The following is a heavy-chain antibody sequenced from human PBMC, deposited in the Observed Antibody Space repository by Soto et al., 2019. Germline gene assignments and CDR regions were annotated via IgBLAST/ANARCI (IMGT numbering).Heavy chain of an antibody. CDR1: GFTFSSYA. V-gene: IGHV3-23*01. CDR3: AKPLTYYDFWSGYYFDY. Sequence: GGSLRLSCAASGFTFSSYAMSWVRQAPGKGLEWVSAISGSGGSTYYADSVKGRFTISRDNSKNTLYLQMNSLRAEDTAVYYCAKPLTYYDFWSGYYFDYWGQGTLVTVSS. D-gene: IGHD3-3*01. CDR2: ISGSGGST. J-gene: IGHJ4*02.